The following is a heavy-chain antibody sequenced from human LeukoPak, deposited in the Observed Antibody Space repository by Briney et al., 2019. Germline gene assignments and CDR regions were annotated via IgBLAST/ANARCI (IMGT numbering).Heavy chain of an antibody. J-gene: IGHJ6*03. CDR1: GFTFSSYT. CDR3: ARVYGSSWVVFYYYMDV. Sequence: PGGSLRLSCAASGFTFSSYTMNWVRQAPGKGPEWVSSITSSSSYIYYADSVKGRFTISRDNARNSLYLQMNSLRAEDTALYYCARVYGSSWVVFYYYMDVWGKGTTVTVSS. CDR2: ITSSSSYI. D-gene: IGHD6-13*01. V-gene: IGHV3-21*01.